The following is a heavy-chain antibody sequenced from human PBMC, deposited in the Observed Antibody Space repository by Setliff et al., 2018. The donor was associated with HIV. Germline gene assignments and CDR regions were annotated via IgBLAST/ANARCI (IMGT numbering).Heavy chain of an antibody. D-gene: IGHD2-15*01. V-gene: IGHV4-61*10. Sequence: SETLSLTCTVSGDSINSGTYYWSWIRQPAGKGLEWIGRLHLSGDTNYNPSLKSRVTISVDTSKTQFSLKLSSVTAADTAVYYCAKTVVLTPYVSYYYYMDVWGKGTTVTVSS. CDR3: AKTVVLTPYVSYYYYMDV. J-gene: IGHJ6*03. CDR1: GDSINSGTYY. CDR2: LHLSGDT.